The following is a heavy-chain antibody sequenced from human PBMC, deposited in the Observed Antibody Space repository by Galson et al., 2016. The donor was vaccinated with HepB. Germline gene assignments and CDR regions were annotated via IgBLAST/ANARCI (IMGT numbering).Heavy chain of an antibody. J-gene: IGHJ4*02. Sequence: SLRLSCAASGFTFRRFTMNWVRQAPGKGLEWVSTISSSGNYIYYTDSVKGRFTISRDNAKNSVYLQMNSLRAEDTAVYYCARDEIFWFDYWGQGTLVTVSS. CDR1: GFTFRRFT. V-gene: IGHV3-21*01. D-gene: IGHD3-3*01. CDR2: ISSSGNYI. CDR3: ARDEIFWFDY.